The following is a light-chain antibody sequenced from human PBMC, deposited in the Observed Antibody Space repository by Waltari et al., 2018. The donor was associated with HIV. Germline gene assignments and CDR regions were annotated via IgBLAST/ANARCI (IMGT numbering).Light chain of an antibody. CDR1: SSDVGGYNY. V-gene: IGLV2-11*01. CDR3: CSYAGSHTPWV. J-gene: IGLJ3*02. Sequence: QSALTQPRSVTGSPGQSVTISCTGTSSDVGGYNYVSWYQQHPGKAPKIKIHDGSKRPSGVPDLCSGSEYGNTASLTISGLQAEDEVHYYCCSYAGSHTPWVFGGGTKVTVL. CDR2: DGS.